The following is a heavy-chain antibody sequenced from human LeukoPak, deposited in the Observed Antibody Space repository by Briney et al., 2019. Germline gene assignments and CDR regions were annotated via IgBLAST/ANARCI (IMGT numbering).Heavy chain of an antibody. CDR2: INHSGST. CDR3: ASWKSYYYGMDV. J-gene: IGHJ6*02. V-gene: IGHV4-34*01. D-gene: IGHD1-1*01. Sequence: RPSETLSLTCAVYGGSFSGYYWSWIRQPPGKGLEWIGEINHSGSTNHNPSLKSRVTISVDTSKNQFSLKLSSVTAADTAAYYCASWKSYYYGMDVWGQGTTVTVSS. CDR1: GGSFSGYY.